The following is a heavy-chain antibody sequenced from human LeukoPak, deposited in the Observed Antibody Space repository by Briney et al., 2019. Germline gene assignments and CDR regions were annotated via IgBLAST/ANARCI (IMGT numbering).Heavy chain of an antibody. CDR1: GFTFSSYS. CDR3: ARMSGSLAA. CDR2: ISSSSSTV. V-gene: IGHV3-48*04. D-gene: IGHD1-26*01. J-gene: IGHJ4*02. Sequence: QPGGSLRLSCAASGFTFSSYSMNWVRQAPGKGLEWVSYISSSSSTVYYADSVRGRFTISRDNAKNSLYLQMNSLRAEDTAVYYCARMSGSLAAWGQGTLVTVSS.